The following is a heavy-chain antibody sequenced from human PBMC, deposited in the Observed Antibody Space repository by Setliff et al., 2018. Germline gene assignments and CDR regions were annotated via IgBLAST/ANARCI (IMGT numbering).Heavy chain of an antibody. Sequence: SETLSLTCNVSGDSISSTYHWGWIRQSPGKGLEWIGTIYHSGNTYYNPSLNSRLTISVDTSKNQFSLRLTSVTAADTAVDYCSATDDYGGSQYYLDYWGQGTLVTVSS. CDR3: SATDDYGGSQYYLDY. V-gene: IGHV4-38-2*02. J-gene: IGHJ4*02. CDR1: GDSISSTYH. CDR2: IYHSGNT. D-gene: IGHD3-10*01.